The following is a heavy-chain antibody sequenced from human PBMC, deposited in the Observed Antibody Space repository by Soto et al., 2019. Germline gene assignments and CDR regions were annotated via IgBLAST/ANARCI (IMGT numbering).Heavy chain of an antibody. J-gene: IGHJ4*02. Sequence: EVQLVESGGGLVQPGGSLRLSCAASGFTFNNYWMSWVRQAPGKGLEWVANIKQDGSAKYYVDSVKGRFTISRDNAKNSLYLQMNSLRAEDTAVYYYAKNNRYCSSTNCFVFDYWGQGTLVSVSS. D-gene: IGHD2-2*01. CDR3: AKNNRYCSSTNCFVFDY. V-gene: IGHV3-7*01. CDR1: GFTFNNYW. CDR2: IKQDGSAK.